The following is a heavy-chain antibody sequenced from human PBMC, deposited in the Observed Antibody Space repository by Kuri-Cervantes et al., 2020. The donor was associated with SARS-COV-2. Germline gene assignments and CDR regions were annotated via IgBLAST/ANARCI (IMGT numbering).Heavy chain of an antibody. CDR1: GGSVSSGSNY. J-gene: IGHJ4*02. D-gene: IGHD3-3*01. CDR2: IYYTGCT. V-gene: IGHV4-61*01. Sequence: SCTVSGGSVSSGSNYWSWIRQPPGKGLEWIGYIYYTGCTNYSPSLKSRVTISVDTSKIQFSLKLSSVTSADTAVYYCARGMQEWPFDYWSQGTLVTVSS. CDR3: ARGMQEWPFDY.